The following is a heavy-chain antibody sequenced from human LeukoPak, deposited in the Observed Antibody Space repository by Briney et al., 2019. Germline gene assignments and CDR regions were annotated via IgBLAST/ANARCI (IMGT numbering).Heavy chain of an antibody. CDR3: ARGGSYYGSGRFDY. Sequence: PSETLSLTCTVSGGSISSYYWSWIRQPPGKGLEWIGYIYYSGSTNYNPSLKSRVAISVDTSKNQFPLKLSSVTAADTAVYYCARGGSYYGSGRFDYWGQGTLVTVSS. D-gene: IGHD1-26*01. V-gene: IGHV4-59*01. CDR1: GGSISSYY. CDR2: IYYSGST. J-gene: IGHJ4*02.